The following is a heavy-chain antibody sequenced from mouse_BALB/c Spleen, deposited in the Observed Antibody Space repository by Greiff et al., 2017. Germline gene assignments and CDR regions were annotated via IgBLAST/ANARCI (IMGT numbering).Heavy chain of an antibody. J-gene: IGHJ4*01. CDR2: IYPGDGDT. Sequence: QVQLQQSGPELVKPGASVKISCKASGYAFSSSWMNWVKQRPGQGLEWIGRIYPGDGDTNYNGKFKGKATLTADKSSSTAYMQLSSLTSVDSAVYFCARGTMITTGYYYAMDYWGQGTSVTVSS. D-gene: IGHD2-4*01. CDR3: ARGTMITTGYYYAMDY. CDR1: GYAFSSSW. V-gene: IGHV1-82*01.